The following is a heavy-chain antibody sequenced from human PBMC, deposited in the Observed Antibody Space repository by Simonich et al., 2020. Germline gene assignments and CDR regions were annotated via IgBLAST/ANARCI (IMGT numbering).Heavy chain of an antibody. CDR3: ARVSGGTAMVTSTFDI. J-gene: IGHJ3*02. D-gene: IGHD5-18*01. Sequence: QVQLVQSGAEGKKPGASVKVYCKASGYTFTGYYTHWVRQAPGQGLGWLGWCNPNSGGKTDAQKFQGRVTRTKETSSSTAYMELSRLRSDDTAVYYCARVSGGTAMVTSTFDIWGQGTMVTVSS. CDR1: GYTFTGYY. CDR2: CNPNSGGK. V-gene: IGHV1-2*02.